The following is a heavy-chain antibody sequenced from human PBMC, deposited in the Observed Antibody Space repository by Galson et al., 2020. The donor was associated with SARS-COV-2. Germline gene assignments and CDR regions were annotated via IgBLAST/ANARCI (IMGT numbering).Heavy chain of an antibody. CDR1: GGSISSGSYY. D-gene: IGHD3-16*01. CDR2: IYTSGNT. V-gene: IGHV4-61*02. CDR3: ARGGGVGGGAFDI. J-gene: IGHJ3*02. Sequence: SQTLSLTCTVSGGSISSGSYYWTWIRQPAGKGLEWIGRIYTSGNTNSNPSLKSRVTISVDTSKNHFYLKLTSVTAADTAVYYCARGGGVGGGAFDIWGQGTMVTVSS.